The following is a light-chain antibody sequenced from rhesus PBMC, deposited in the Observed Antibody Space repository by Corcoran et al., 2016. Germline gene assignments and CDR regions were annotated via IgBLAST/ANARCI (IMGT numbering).Light chain of an antibody. J-gene: IGKJ3*01. Sequence: DIQMTQSPSSLSASVGDRVTITCRASENVNNYLHWYQQKPGTALKLLIYAASTLQSGVPSRLSGSGSGTDYTFTIGSLQPEGVATYYLQYSYGTPFTFGPGTKLDIK. CDR2: AAS. CDR1: ENVNNY. CDR3: QYSYGTPFT. V-gene: IGKV1-74*01.